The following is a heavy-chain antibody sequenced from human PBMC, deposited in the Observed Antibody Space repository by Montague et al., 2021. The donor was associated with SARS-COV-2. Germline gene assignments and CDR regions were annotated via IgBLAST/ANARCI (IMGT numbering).Heavy chain of an antibody. Sequence: SETLSLTCTVSGVSVTDYYWSWIRQPPGKGLEWIGEINHSGSTNYNPSLKSRVTISVDTSKNQFSLKLSSVTAADTAVYYCAREVRGRIVVVIAIPYYYFDYWGQGTLVTVSS. CDR1: GVSVTDYY. CDR3: AREVRGRIVVVIAIPYYYFDY. D-gene: IGHD2-21*01. J-gene: IGHJ4*02. V-gene: IGHV4-34*01. CDR2: INHSGST.